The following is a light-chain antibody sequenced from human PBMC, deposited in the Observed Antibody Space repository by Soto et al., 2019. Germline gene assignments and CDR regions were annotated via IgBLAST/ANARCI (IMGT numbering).Light chain of an antibody. V-gene: IGKV1-5*03. Sequence: DIQMTQSPSTLSASVGDRVTITCRASQSISSWLAWYQQKPGKAPKLLIYKSSSLESGVPSRFSGSESGTEFILTISSLQPDDFATYYCQQYNSYSRTFCQGTKVEIK. J-gene: IGKJ1*01. CDR1: QSISSW. CDR3: QQYNSYSRT. CDR2: KSS.